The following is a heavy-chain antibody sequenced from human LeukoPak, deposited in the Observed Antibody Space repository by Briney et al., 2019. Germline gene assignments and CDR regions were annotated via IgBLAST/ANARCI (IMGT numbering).Heavy chain of an antibody. D-gene: IGHD1-26*01. Sequence: GASVKVSCKASGYTFTSYGISWVRQAPGQGLEWMGWISAYNGNTNYAQKLQGRVTMTTDTSTSTAYMELRSLRSDDTAVYYCARKLIVAPTRPTRNWYFDLWGRGTLVTVSS. CDR2: ISAYNGNT. CDR1: GYTFTSYG. V-gene: IGHV1-18*01. CDR3: ARKLIVAPTRPTRNWYFDL. J-gene: IGHJ2*01.